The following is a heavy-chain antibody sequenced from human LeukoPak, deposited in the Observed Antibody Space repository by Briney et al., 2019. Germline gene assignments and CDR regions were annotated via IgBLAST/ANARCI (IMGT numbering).Heavy chain of an antibody. CDR2: ISSSSSTI. CDR3: ARDSRAPVLYYYYYMDV. J-gene: IGHJ6*03. CDR1: GFTFSSYS. D-gene: IGHD3-10*01. Sequence: GGSLRLSCAASGFTFSSYSMNWVRQAPGKGLEWVSYISSSSSTIYYADSVKGRFTISRDNAKNSLYLQMNSLRAEDTAVYYCARDSRAPVLYYYYYMDVWGKGTTVTVS. V-gene: IGHV3-48*04.